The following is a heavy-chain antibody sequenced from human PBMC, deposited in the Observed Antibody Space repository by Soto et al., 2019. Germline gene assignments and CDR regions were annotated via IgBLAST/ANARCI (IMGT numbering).Heavy chain of an antibody. D-gene: IGHD6-19*01. CDR3: AIVSSGWPGEFEY. CDR1: GFTFSDYY. CDR2: ISSSGSTI. J-gene: IGHJ4*02. Sequence: LSCAASGFTFSDYYISWIRQAPGKGLEWVSYISSSGSTIYYADSVKGRFTISRDNAKNSLYLQMNSLRAEDTAVYYCAIVSSGWPGEFEYWGQGTLVTVSS. V-gene: IGHV3-11*01.